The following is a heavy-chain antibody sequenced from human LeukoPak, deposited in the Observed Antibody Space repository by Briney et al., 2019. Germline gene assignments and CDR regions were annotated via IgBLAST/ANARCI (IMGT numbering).Heavy chain of an antibody. CDR2: ISNDGSNK. D-gene: IGHD6-19*01. J-gene: IGHJ4*02. CDR3: ARLYSSGWYHLDY. CDR1: GFTFSSFS. Sequence: GGSLRLSCAASGFTFSSFSVHWVRQAPGRGLEWVAVISNDGSNKNYADSVKGRFTISRDNSKNTLYLQMNSLRVEDTAVYYCARLYSSGWYHLDYWGQGTLVTVSS. V-gene: IGHV3-30*04.